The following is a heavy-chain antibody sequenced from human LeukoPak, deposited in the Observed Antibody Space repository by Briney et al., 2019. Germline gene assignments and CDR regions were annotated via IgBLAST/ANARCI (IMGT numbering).Heavy chain of an antibody. CDR1: GFTFSSYG. CDR3: AKEGGAYYGSGSYNY. J-gene: IGHJ4*02. D-gene: IGHD3-10*01. V-gene: IGHV3-30*18. Sequence: GGSLRLSCAASGFTFSSYGMHWVRQAPGKGLEWVAVISYDGSNKYYADSVKGRFTISRDNSKNTLYLQMNSLRAEDTAVYYCAKEGGAYYGSGSYNYWGQGTLVTVSS. CDR2: ISYDGSNK.